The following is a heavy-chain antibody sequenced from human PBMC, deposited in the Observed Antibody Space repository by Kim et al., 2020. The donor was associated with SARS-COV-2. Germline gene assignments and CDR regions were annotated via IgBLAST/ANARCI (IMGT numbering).Heavy chain of an antibody. J-gene: IGHJ4*02. Sequence: VKGRLTLSRDHSRDTLFLQMNSLRAEDTSIYYCAKHPTASCYTGLDYWGQGTLVTVSS. V-gene: IGHV3-23*01. CDR3: AKHPTASCYTGLDY. D-gene: IGHD2-2*02.